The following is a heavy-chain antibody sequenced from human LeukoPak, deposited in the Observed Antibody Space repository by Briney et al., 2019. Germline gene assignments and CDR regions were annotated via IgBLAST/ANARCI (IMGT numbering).Heavy chain of an antibody. D-gene: IGHD3-3*01. CDR1: GYTFTDYY. J-gene: IGHJ3*02. V-gene: IGHV1-69-2*01. CDR3: ATASSAITIFGVVIVNNAFDI. CDR2: VDPEDGET. Sequence: ASVKVSCKXSGYTFTDYYMHWVQQAPGKGLEWMGLVDPEDGETIYAEKFQGRVTITADTSTDTAYMELSSLRSEDTAVYYCATASSAITIFGVVIVNNAFDIWGQGTMVTVSS.